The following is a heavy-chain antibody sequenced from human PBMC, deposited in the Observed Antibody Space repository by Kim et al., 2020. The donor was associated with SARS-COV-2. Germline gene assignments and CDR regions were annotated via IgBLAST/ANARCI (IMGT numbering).Heavy chain of an antibody. CDR2: IWYDGSNK. CDR3: ARDEGYSSGWYPTNYYYYFGMDV. Sequence: GGSLRLSCAASGFTFSSYGMHWVRQAPGKGLEWVAVIWYDGSNKYYADSVKGRFTISRDNSKNTLYLQMNSLRAEDTAVYYCARDEGYSSGWYPTNYYYYFGMDVWGQGTTVTVSS. V-gene: IGHV3-33*01. D-gene: IGHD6-19*01. J-gene: IGHJ6*02. CDR1: GFTFSSYG.